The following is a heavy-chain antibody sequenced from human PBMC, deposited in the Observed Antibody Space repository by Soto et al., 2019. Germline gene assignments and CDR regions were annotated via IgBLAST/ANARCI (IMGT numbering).Heavy chain of an antibody. CDR1: GYTFTSYD. D-gene: IGHD3-10*01. J-gene: IGHJ4*02. CDR3: ARERRYGHDY. V-gene: IGHV1-8*01. Sequence: QVQLVQSGAEVKKPGASVKVSCNASGYTFTSYDINWVRQANGQGLEWMGWMNPNIGNTVYSQKFQGRVTMTRNTSISTAYMELSSLRSEDTAVYYCARERRYGHDYWGQGTLVTVSS. CDR2: MNPNIGNT.